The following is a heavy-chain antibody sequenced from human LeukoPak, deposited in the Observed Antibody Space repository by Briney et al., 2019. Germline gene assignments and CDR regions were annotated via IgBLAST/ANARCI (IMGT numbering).Heavy chain of an antibody. V-gene: IGHV4-34*01. CDR1: GGSFSGYY. CDR3: ARGGHFDY. Sequence: KTSETLSLTCAVYGGSFSGYYWSWIRQPPGKGLEWIGEINHSGSTNYNPSLKSRVTISVDTSKNQFSLKLSSVTAADTAVCYCARGGHFDYWGQGTLVTVSS. CDR2: INHSGST. J-gene: IGHJ4*02.